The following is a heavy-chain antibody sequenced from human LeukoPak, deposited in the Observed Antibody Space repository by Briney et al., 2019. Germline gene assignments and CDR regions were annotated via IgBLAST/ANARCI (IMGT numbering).Heavy chain of an antibody. CDR3: ARVDYYGSGSYPDY. Sequence: PSETLSLTCTVSGGSISSSSYYWGWIRQPPGKGLEWIGSIYYSGSTYYNPSLKSRVTISVDTSKNQFSLKLSSVTAADTAVYYCARVDYYGSGSYPDYWGQGTLVTVSS. D-gene: IGHD3-10*01. CDR2: IYYSGST. CDR1: GGSISSSSYY. V-gene: IGHV4-39*07. J-gene: IGHJ4*02.